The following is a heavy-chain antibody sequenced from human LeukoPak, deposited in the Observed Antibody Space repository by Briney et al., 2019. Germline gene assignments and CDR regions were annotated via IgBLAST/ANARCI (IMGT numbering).Heavy chain of an antibody. Sequence: GGSLRLSCAASGVTFSSYTMSWVRQAPGKGLEWVSVISGGGGTTHYADSVKGRFTISRDNSKNILYLQMNSLRAEDTAVYFCARTMVGTTAKYYFDYWGQGTLVTVSS. D-gene: IGHD4/OR15-4a*01. V-gene: IGHV3-23*01. CDR1: GVTFSSYT. CDR3: ARTMVGTTAKYYFDY. CDR2: ISGGGGTT. J-gene: IGHJ4*02.